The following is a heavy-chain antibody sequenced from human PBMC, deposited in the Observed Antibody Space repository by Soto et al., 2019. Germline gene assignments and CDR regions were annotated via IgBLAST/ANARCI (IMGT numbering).Heavy chain of an antibody. D-gene: IGHD3-10*01. V-gene: IGHV5-51*01. CDR3: ERHSDRSVRGVTYNWFDP. Sequence: GESLKISCKGSGYSFTSYWIGWVRQMPGKGLEWMGIIYPGDSDTRYSPSFKGQVNISADKSISTAYLQWSSLKASDTAMYYCERHSDRSVRGVTYNWFDPWGQGTLVTVSS. CDR2: IYPGDSDT. CDR1: GYSFTSYW. J-gene: IGHJ5*02.